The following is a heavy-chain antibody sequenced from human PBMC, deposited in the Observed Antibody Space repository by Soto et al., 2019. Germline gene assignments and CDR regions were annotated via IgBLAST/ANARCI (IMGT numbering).Heavy chain of an antibody. D-gene: IGHD3-16*01. CDR1: GGSISSYY. J-gene: IGHJ6*03. V-gene: IGHV4-59*01. CDR3: ARQGGGISLAYYYYYMDV. Sequence: SETLSLTCTVSGGSISSYYWSWIRQPPGKGLEWIGYIYYSGSTNYNPSLKSRVTISVDTSKNQFSLKLSSVTAADTAVYYCARQGGGISLAYYYYYMDVWGKGTTVTVSS. CDR2: IYYSGST.